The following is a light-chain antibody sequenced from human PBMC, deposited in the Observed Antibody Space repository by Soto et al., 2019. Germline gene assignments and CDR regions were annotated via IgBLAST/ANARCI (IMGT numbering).Light chain of an antibody. J-gene: IGLJ3*02. CDR3: LLYYGGQLGV. V-gene: IGLV7-43*01. Sequence: QAVVTQEPSLIVSPGGTVTLTCASSTGAVTSAYYPNWFQQKPGQAPRALIYSTSNKYSWTPARFSGSLLGGKAALTLSGVQPEDEADYYCLLYYGGQLGVFGGGTKLTVL. CDR2: STS. CDR1: TGAVTSAYY.